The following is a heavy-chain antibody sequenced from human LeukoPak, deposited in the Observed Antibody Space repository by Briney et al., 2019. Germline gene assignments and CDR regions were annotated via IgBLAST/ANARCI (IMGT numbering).Heavy chain of an antibody. J-gene: IGHJ6*02. CDR3: TAYDPSDYYGMDV. V-gene: IGHV3-49*04. CDR2: IRSKAYGGTT. Sequence: GGSLRLSCAISGFTVSSNYMSWVRQAPGKGLEWVGFIRSKAYGGTTDFAASVKGTSIISRDDSKSIAYLQMNSLKTEDTAVYYCTAYDPSDYYGMDVWGQGTTVSV. D-gene: IGHD5-12*01. CDR1: GFTVSSNY.